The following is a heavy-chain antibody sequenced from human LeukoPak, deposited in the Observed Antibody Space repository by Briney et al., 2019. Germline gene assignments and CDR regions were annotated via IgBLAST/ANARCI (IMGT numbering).Heavy chain of an antibody. V-gene: IGHV3-23*01. Sequence: GGSLRLSCAASGFTFSSAMTWVRQAPGKGLEWVSTISGDTTATWYADSVKGRFTISRDNSKNTLYLQMNSLRAEDTAIYYCAKGTAMAFYYFDYWGQGTLVTVSS. CDR3: AKGTAMAFYYFDY. J-gene: IGHJ4*02. D-gene: IGHD5-18*01. CDR2: ISGDTTAT. CDR1: GFTFSSA.